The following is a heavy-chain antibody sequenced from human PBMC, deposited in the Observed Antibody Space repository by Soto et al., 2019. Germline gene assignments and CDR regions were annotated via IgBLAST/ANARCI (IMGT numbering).Heavy chain of an antibody. CDR3: ARKGPPRDAFDI. CDR2: VLGGGGST. CDR1: GFTFSSYA. V-gene: IGHV3-23*01. Sequence: EVQLLESGGGLVQPGGSLRLSCAASGFTFSSYAMSWVRQTPGKGLEWVSGVLGGGGSTFYADSVKGRFTISRDNSKNTLYVQMNSLRAEDTAIYHCARKGPPRDAFDIWGQGTMVTVSS. J-gene: IGHJ3*02.